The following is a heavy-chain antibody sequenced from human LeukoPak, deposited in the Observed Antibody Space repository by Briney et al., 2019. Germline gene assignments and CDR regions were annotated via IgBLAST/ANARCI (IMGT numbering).Heavy chain of an antibody. CDR3: ALLYSSGGTGPDDY. Sequence: SVKVSCKASGGTFSSYAISWVRQAPGQGLEWMGGIVPIFGTANYAQKFQGRVTITADKSTSTAYMELSSLRSEDTAVYYCALLYSSGGTGPDDYWGQGTLVTVSS. D-gene: IGHD6-19*01. CDR2: IVPIFGTA. J-gene: IGHJ4*02. V-gene: IGHV1-69*06. CDR1: GGTFSSYA.